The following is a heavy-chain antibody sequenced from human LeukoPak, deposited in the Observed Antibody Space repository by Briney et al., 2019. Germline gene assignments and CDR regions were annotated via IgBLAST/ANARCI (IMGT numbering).Heavy chain of an antibody. CDR1: GGSISSSSYY. Sequence: PSETLSLTCTVSGGSISSSSYYWGWIRQPPGKGLEWIGSIYYSGSTYYNPSLKSRVTISVDTSKNQFSLKLSSVTAADTAVYYCSTRLANYYHGMDVWGQGTTVTVSS. V-gene: IGHV4-39*01. D-gene: IGHD3-9*01. CDR3: STRLANYYHGMDV. CDR2: IYYSGST. J-gene: IGHJ6*02.